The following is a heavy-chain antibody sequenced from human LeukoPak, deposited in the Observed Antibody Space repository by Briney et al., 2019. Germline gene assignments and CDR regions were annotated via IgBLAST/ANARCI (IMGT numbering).Heavy chain of an antibody. CDR1: GGSISGHF. J-gene: IGHJ4*02. Sequence: SETLSLTRTVSGGSISGHFWSWIRQPPGKGLEWIGFVSDRGDTNYSPSFNGRVTISLDTSKSQFSLNLNSVTAADTAVYFCARGGASSRYFGYWGQGTLVTVSS. CDR3: ARGGASSRYFGY. D-gene: IGHD1-26*01. V-gene: IGHV4-59*11. CDR2: VSDRGDT.